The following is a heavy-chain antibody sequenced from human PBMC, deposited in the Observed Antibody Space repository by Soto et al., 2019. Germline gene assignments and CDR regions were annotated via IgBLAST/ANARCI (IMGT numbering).Heavy chain of an antibody. Sequence: QVHLEQSGAEVKRPGSSVKVSCKASGGTFSSHPISWLRQAPVQGLEWLGGTNGNLGTGNSAQKFRGRITSNTDKFTTTPYMELSSLAHEATDVYYSERRDSHGSFRYFDNWGQGTLVTVSS. CDR1: GGTFSSHP. CDR3: ERRDSHGSFRYFDN. D-gene: IGHD3-10*01. V-gene: IGHV1-69*06. J-gene: IGHJ4*02. CDR2: TNGNLGTG.